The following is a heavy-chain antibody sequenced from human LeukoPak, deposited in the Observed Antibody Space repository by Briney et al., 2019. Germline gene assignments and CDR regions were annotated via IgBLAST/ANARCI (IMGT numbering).Heavy chain of an antibody. D-gene: IGHD6-19*01. CDR1: GFTFDDYA. V-gene: IGHV3-9*01. CDR3: AKDISTRRSSGWYNS. CDR2: ISWNSGSI. J-gene: IGHJ4*02. Sequence: GRSLRLSCAASGFTFDDYAMHWVRQAPGKGLEWVSGISWNSGSIGYADSVKGRFTISRDNAKNSLYLQMNSLRAEDTALYYCAKDISTRRSSGWYNSWGQGTLVTVSS.